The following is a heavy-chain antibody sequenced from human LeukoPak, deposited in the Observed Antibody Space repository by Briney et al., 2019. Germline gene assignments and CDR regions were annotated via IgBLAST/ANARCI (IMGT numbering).Heavy chain of an antibody. V-gene: IGHV3-30*04. D-gene: IGHD1-26*01. CDR2: ISYDGSNK. J-gene: IGHJ4*02. Sequence: PGGSLRLSWAASGLILSSYATRWARQAPAKGLDGVAVISYDGSNKYYAGSVKGRFTISRDNSKNTLYLQMNSLRAEDTAVYYCARDRYSGSYFPSGPFDYWGQGTLVTVSS. CDR1: GLILSSYA. CDR3: ARDRYSGSYFPSGPFDY.